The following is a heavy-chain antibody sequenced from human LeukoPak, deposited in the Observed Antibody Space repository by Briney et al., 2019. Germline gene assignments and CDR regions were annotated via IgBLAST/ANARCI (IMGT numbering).Heavy chain of an antibody. V-gene: IGHV3-21*01. CDR3: ARAAELRFLEWLPESVDY. D-gene: IGHD3-3*01. J-gene: IGHJ4*02. CDR1: GFTFSSYS. CDR2: ISSSSSYI. Sequence: GGSLRLSCAASGFTFSSYSMNWVRQAPGKGLEWVSSISSSSSYIYYADSVKGRFTISRDNVKNSLYLQMNSLRAEDTAVYYCARAAELRFLEWLPESVDYWGQGTLVTVSS.